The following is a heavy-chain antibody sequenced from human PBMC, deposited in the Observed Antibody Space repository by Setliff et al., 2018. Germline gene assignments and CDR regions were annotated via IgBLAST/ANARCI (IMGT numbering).Heavy chain of an antibody. D-gene: IGHD3-10*01. CDR3: ARVDFTMLQGVLGH. J-gene: IGHJ1*01. CDR2: VYYSGYT. Sequence: SETLSLTCTVSNGSVSTTSHYWGWVRQPPGKGLEWIGSVYYSGYTYYSPSLESRVAISVDTSKNQFSLKVNSVTATDTAVYYCARVDFTMLQGVLGHWGQGTLVTVSS. CDR1: NGSVSTTSHY. V-gene: IGHV4-39*07.